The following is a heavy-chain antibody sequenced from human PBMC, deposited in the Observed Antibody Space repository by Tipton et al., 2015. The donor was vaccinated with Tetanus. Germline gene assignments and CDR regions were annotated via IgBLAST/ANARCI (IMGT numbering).Heavy chain of an antibody. CDR2: IYYSGGT. CDR1: GGSISSGDYY. Sequence: TLSLTCTVSGGSISSGDYYWSWIRQPPGKGLEWIGYIYYSGGTYYNPPLKSRVTISVDTSKSQLSLKLSSVTAADTAVYYCARSFRPRRITMVRGALGSSDYWGQGPLVTVSS. V-gene: IGHV4-30-4*01. D-gene: IGHD3-10*01. CDR3: ARSFRPRRITMVRGALGSSDY. J-gene: IGHJ4*02.